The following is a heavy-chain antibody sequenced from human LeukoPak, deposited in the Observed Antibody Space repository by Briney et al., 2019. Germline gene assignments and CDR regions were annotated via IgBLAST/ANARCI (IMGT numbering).Heavy chain of an antibody. V-gene: IGHV3-23*01. CDR3: AKGQELDDGVFDP. CDR2: IRSNGDTA. J-gene: IGHJ5*02. CDR1: GFTFSRIA. D-gene: IGHD1-1*01. Sequence: GGSLRLSCAASGFTFSRIAMTWVRHAPGKGLEWVSTIRSNGDTAYNADSVRGRFAISRDNSKNALFLQMNSLRVEDTAIYYCAKGQELDDGVFDPWGQGTLVTVSS.